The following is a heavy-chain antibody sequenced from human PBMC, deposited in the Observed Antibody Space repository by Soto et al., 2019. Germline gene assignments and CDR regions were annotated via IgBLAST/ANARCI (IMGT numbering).Heavy chain of an antibody. CDR1: GYTFTSYG. J-gene: IGHJ3*02. CDR3: ARDRPDYGDYPDAFDI. Sequence: ASVKVSCKASGYTFTSYGISWVRQAPGQGLEWMGWISAYNGNTNYAQKLQGRVTMTTDTSTSTAYMELRSLRSDDTAVYYCARDRPDYGDYPDAFDIWGQGTMVTVSS. CDR2: ISAYNGNT. V-gene: IGHV1-18*01. D-gene: IGHD4-17*01.